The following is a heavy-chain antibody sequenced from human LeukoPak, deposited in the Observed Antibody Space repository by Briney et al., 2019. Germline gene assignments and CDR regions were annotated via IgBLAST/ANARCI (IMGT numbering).Heavy chain of an antibody. D-gene: IGHD2-15*01. V-gene: IGHV3-30-3*01. CDR1: GFTFSSYA. CDR3: ARSISGYCSGGSCYGAYYYYGMDV. CDR2: ISYDGSNK. J-gene: IGHJ6*02. Sequence: GGSLRLSCAASGFTFSSYAMHWVRQAPGKGLERVAVISYDGSNKYYADSVKGRFTISRDNSKNTLYLQMNGLRAEDTAVYYCARSISGYCSGGSCYGAYYYYGMDVWGQGTTVTVSS.